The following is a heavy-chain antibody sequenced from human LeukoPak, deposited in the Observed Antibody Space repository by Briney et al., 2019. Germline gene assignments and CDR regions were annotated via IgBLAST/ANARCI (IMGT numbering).Heavy chain of an antibody. CDR2: IYNSGIN. D-gene: IGHD2-21*02. J-gene: IGHJ5*02. V-gene: IGHV4-59*12. CDR1: GGSMSSYY. CDR3: ASLGGDCYSNCEFDP. Sequence: SETLSLTCTVSGGSMSSYYWNWIRQAPGKGLEWIGYIYNSGINKYNPSLKSRVTISVDTSKNQLSLKLSSVTAADTAVYYCASLGGDCYSNCEFDPWGQGTLVTVSS.